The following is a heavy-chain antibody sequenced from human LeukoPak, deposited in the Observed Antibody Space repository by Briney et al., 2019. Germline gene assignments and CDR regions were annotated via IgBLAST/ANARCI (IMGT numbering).Heavy chain of an antibody. V-gene: IGHV4-31*03. CDR3: ARDHCSGGSCFDY. CDR2: IYYSGST. D-gene: IGHD2-15*01. J-gene: IGHJ4*02. Sequence: SETLSLTCTVSGGSISNGGYYWSWIRQHPGKGLEWIGYIYYSGSTYYNPSLKSRVTISVDTSKNQSSLKLSSVTAADTAVYYCARDHCSGGSCFDYWGQGTLVTVSS. CDR1: GGSISNGGYY.